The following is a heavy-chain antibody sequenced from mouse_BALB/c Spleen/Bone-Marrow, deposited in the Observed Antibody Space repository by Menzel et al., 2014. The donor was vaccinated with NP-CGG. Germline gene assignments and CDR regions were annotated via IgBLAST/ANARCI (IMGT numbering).Heavy chain of an antibody. CDR1: GYTFTRYT. CDR2: IIPNSGYS. J-gene: IGHJ4*01. CDR3: TIRYYAMDY. D-gene: IGHD1-1*01. V-gene: IGHV1-4*01. Sequence: QVQLKQSGAELARPGASVKMSCQASGYTFTRYTMHWEKKRPGQGLEWIGYIIPNSGYSNYNQKFKDKATLTADKPSSTAYMQLSSLTSEDSAVYYCTIRYYAMDYWGQGTSVTVSS.